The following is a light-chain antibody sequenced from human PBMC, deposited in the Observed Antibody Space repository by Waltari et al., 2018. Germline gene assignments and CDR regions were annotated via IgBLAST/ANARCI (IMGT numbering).Light chain of an antibody. V-gene: IGLV3-19*01. CDR1: RRRSYY. J-gene: IGLJ2*01. CDR3: NSRDSSGNHLV. Sequence: SSELTQDPAVSVALGQTVRITCQGDRRRSYYASWYQQKPGQAPVLVIYGKNNRPSGIPDRFSGSSSGNTASLPITGAQAEDEADYYCNSRDSSGNHLVFGGGTKLTVL. CDR2: GKN.